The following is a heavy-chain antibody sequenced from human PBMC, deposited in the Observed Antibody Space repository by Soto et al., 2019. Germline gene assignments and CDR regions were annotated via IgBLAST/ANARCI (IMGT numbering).Heavy chain of an antibody. CDR2: IKYDGSEE. Sequence: EVQVVESGGGLVQPGGSLRLSCAGSGFTFSDYWMSWARQAPGKGLEWVANIKYDGSEEYYVDSVRGRFTISRDNAMNSLHLQMNSLRADDTAVYYCARFASGKSASTWGQGTRVTVSS. CDR3: ARFASGKSAST. CDR1: GFTFSDYW. J-gene: IGHJ5*02. D-gene: IGHD5-12*01. V-gene: IGHV3-7*05.